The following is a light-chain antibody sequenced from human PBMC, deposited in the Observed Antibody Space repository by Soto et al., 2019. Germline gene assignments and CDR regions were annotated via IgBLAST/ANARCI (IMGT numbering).Light chain of an antibody. CDR1: SSDIGGYNY. CDR2: DVS. CDR3: SSSTSTSTLYV. V-gene: IGLV2-14*03. Sequence: QSVLTQPASVSGSPGQSITISCTGTSSDIGGYNYVSWYQQLPGKVPKLIIYDVSNRPSGVSDRFSGSKSGNAASLTISGLQAEDEADYYCSSSTSTSTLYVFGPGTKLTVL. J-gene: IGLJ1*01.